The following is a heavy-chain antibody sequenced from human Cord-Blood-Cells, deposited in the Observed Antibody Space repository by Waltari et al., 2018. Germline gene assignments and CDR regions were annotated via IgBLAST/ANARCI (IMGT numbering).Heavy chain of an antibody. D-gene: IGHD3-16*01. Sequence: QVQLQQWGAGLLKPSETLSLTCAVYGGSCSGYYWSCIRQPPGKGLEGIGEINHSGSTNYNPSLKSRVTISVDTSKNQFSLKLSSVTAADTAVYYCAATVMITFGGVPLHAFDIWGQGTMVTVSS. CDR2: INHSGST. CDR3: AATVMITFGGVPLHAFDI. V-gene: IGHV4-34*01. J-gene: IGHJ3*02. CDR1: GGSCSGYY.